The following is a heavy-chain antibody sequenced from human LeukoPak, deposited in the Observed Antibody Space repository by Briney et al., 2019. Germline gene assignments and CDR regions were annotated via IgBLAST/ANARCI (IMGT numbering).Heavy chain of an antibody. CDR2: INPNSGGT. J-gene: IGHJ4*02. CDR1: GYTFTGYY. D-gene: IGHD3-10*01. Sequence: EASVRVSCKASGYTFTGYYMHWVRQAPGQGLEWMGWINPNSGGTNYAQKFQGRVTMTRDTSISTAYMELSRLRSDDTAVYYCARGLPLSHYGSGQNGDYWGQGTLVTVSS. V-gene: IGHV1-2*02. CDR3: ARGLPLSHYGSGQNGDY.